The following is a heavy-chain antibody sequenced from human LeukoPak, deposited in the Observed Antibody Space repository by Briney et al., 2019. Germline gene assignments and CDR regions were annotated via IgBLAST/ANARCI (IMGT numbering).Heavy chain of an antibody. CDR1: GYRFTTYG. J-gene: IGHJ5*02. CDR3: ARDWESDARTITDR. CDR2: VSANSGGT. V-gene: IGHV1-18*01. Sequence: ASVKVSCKASGYRFTTYGISRLRQAPGQGLVWMGWVSANSGGTNYAQNFRDRVTLTTDTSTSTAYIELRSLTSDDTAVYYCARDWESDARTITDRWGQGTLVTVSS. D-gene: IGHD5-12*01.